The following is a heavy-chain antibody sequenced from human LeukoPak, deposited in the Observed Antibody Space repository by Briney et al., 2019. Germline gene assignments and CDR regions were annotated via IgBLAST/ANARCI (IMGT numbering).Heavy chain of an antibody. CDR1: GFIFTGYN. CDR3: ARSLKYGLSFDY. D-gene: IGHD2-2*01. J-gene: IGHJ4*02. V-gene: IGHV3-48*01. CDR2: ISSSSTM. Sequence: GGSSRLSCAASGFIFTGYNMNWVRQAPGKALEWVSYISSSSTMSYADSVRGRFTISRDNAKNSLYLQMNSLRAEDTAVYYCARSLKYGLSFDYWGQGTLVTVSS.